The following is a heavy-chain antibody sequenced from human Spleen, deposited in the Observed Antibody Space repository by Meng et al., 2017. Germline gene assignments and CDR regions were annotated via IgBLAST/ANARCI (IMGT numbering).Heavy chain of an antibody. V-gene: IGHV1-24*01. D-gene: IGHD3-9*01. CDR3: TILKYYDVSTGLVGDHRWYYSMDV. J-gene: IGHJ6*02. Sequence: ASVKVSCKASGYTFTDSSIHWVRQAPGKRLQWMGGFDPEDGERFYAQKFQDRVTVTDDTSTNTAYMELSSLRSEDTAVYYCTILKYYDVSTGLVGDHRWYYSMDVWGQGTTVTVSS. CDR1: GYTFTDSS. CDR2: FDPEDGER.